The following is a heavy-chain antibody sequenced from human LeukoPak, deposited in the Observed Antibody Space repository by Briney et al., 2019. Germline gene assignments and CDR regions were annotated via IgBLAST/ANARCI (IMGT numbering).Heavy chain of an antibody. CDR3: AKDKLGIGRYYFDY. Sequence: QAGGSLRLSCAASGFTFSSYAMHWVRQAPGKGLEWVAVISYDGSNKYYADSVKGRFTISRDNAKNSLYLQMNSLRAEDTAVYYCAKDKLGIGRYYFDYWGQGTLVTVSS. V-gene: IGHV3-30*04. D-gene: IGHD7-27*01. J-gene: IGHJ4*02. CDR2: ISYDGSNK. CDR1: GFTFSSYA.